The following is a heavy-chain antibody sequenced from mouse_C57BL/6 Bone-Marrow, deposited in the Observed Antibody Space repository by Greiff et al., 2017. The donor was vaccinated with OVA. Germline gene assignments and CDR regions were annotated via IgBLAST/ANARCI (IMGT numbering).Heavy chain of an antibody. CDR2: INYDGSST. D-gene: IGHD1-1*01. CDR1: GFTFSDYY. V-gene: IGHV5-16*01. J-gene: IGHJ1*03. CDR3: ARAPHDYGSPSYWYFDV. Sequence: EVKLVESEGGLVQPGSSMKLSCTASGFTFSDYYMAWVRQVPEKGLEWVANINYDGSSTYYLDSLKSRFIISRDNAKNILYLQMSSLKSEDTATYYCARAPHDYGSPSYWYFDVWGTGTTVTVAS.